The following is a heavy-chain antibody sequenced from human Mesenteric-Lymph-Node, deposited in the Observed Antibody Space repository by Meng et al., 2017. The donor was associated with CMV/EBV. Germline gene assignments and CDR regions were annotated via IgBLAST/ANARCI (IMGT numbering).Heavy chain of an antibody. CDR3: ARNQPYNNYLYDP. Sequence: GESLKISCAASGFTVSSNYMSWVRQAPGKGLEWVSVIYSGGSTSYADSVKGRFTISKDNAKNTLYLQMNSLRAEDTAVYYYARNQPYNNYLYDPWGQGTLVTVSS. CDR1: GFTVSSNY. CDR2: IYSGGST. D-gene: IGHD4-11*01. V-gene: IGHV3-53*01. J-gene: IGHJ5*02.